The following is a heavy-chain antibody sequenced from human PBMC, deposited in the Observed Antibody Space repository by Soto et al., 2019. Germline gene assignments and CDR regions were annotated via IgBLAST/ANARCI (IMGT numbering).Heavy chain of an antibody. Sequence: GGSLRLSCAASGFTFSSYSMNWVRKAQGKGLEWVSSISSSSSYIYYADSVKGRFTISRDNAKNSLYLQMNSLRAEDTAVYYCARDYYDSSGTDWFDPWGQGTLVTVSS. D-gene: IGHD3-22*01. J-gene: IGHJ5*02. CDR3: ARDYYDSSGTDWFDP. CDR2: ISSSSSYI. CDR1: GFTFSSYS. V-gene: IGHV3-21*01.